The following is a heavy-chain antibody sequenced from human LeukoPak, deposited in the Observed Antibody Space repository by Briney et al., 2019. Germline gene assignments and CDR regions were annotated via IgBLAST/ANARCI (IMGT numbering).Heavy chain of an antibody. V-gene: IGHV3-21*01. CDR2: ISSSSIYM. Sequence: GGSLRLSCAASGFTFSTYSMHWVRQAPGKGLEWVSSISSSSIYMYYADSLKGRFTISRDNARNSLYLQMNSLRAEDTAVYYCARGRQNSGSYSDAFDIWGQGTMVTVSS. CDR1: GFTFSTYS. CDR3: ARGRQNSGSYSDAFDI. J-gene: IGHJ3*02. D-gene: IGHD1-26*01.